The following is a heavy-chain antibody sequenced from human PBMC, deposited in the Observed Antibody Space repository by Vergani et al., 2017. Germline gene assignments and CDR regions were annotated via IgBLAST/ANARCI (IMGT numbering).Heavy chain of an antibody. D-gene: IGHD2-2*02. CDR1: GGSISSYY. Sequence: QVQLQESGPGLVKPSETLSLTCTVSGGSISSYYWSWIRQPPGKGLEWIGYIYYSGSTNYNPSLKSRVTISVDTSKNQFSLKLSSVTAADTAVYYCANTAPAAIAPFDYWGQGTLVTVSS. CDR3: ANTAPAAIAPFDY. CDR2: IYYSGST. J-gene: IGHJ4*02. V-gene: IGHV4-59*12.